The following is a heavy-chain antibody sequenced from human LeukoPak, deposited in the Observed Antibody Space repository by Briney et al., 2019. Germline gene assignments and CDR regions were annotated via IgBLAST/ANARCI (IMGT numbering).Heavy chain of an antibody. Sequence: KTSETLSLTCTVSGDSISSYYWSWIPQPPGKGLEWIGYIYYSGSTNYNPSLNSRVTISVDTSKNQFSLKLSSVTAADTAVYYCARSHSVWTSFDYWGQGTLVTVSS. D-gene: IGHD3/OR15-3a*01. CDR3: ARSHSVWTSFDY. CDR1: GDSISSYY. CDR2: IYYSGST. J-gene: IGHJ4*02. V-gene: IGHV4-59*01.